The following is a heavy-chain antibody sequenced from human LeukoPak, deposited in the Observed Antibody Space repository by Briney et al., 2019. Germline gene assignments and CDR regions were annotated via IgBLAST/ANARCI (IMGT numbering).Heavy chain of an antibody. V-gene: IGHV4-59*01. J-gene: IGHJ3*02. CDR3: AREIRSGYSSSWYGAFDI. CDR2: IYYSGST. Sequence: SETLSLTCAVYGGSFSSYYWSWIRQPPGKGLEWIGYIYYSGSTNYNPSLKSRVTISVDTSKNQFSLKLSSVTAADTAVYYCAREIRSGYSSSWYGAFDIWGQGTMVTVSS. D-gene: IGHD6-13*01. CDR1: GGSFSSYY.